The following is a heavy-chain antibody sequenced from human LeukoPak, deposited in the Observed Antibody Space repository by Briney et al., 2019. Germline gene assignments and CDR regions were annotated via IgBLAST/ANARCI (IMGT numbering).Heavy chain of an antibody. Sequence: ASVKVSCKASGGTFSSYAISWVRQAPGQGLEWMGGIIPIFGTANYAQKFQGRVTITADESTSTAYMELSSLRSEDTAVYYCALTGDIVVVPAAPGGFYYYYMDVWGKGTTVTISS. D-gene: IGHD2-2*01. CDR2: IIPIFGTA. CDR1: GGTFSSYA. CDR3: ALTGDIVVVPAAPGGFYYYYMDV. V-gene: IGHV1-69*01. J-gene: IGHJ6*03.